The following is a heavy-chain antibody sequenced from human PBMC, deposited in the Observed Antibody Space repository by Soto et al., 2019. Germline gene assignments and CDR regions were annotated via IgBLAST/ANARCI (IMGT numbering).Heavy chain of an antibody. CDR1: GFTFSNYW. V-gene: IGHV3-74*01. J-gene: IGHJ4*02. Sequence: EVQLVESGGGLVQPGGSLRLSCAASGFTFSNYWMHWVGQAPGKGLAWVSRLNSDGSSTSYADAVKGRFTISRDNTKNTLSLQMDSLRTEDSAVYYCARASGYDILTGYWLGYFDYWGRGTLVTVSS. CDR3: ARASGYDILTGYWLGYFDY. CDR2: LNSDGSST. D-gene: IGHD3-9*01.